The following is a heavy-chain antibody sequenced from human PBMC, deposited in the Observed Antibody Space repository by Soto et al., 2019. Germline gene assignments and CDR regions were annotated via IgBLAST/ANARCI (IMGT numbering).Heavy chain of an antibody. CDR2: INPSGGST. Sequence: ASVKVSCKASGYTFTSYYMHWVRQAPGQGLEWMGIINPSGGSTSYAQKFQGRVTMTRDTSTSTVYMELSSLRSEDTAVYYCARGLYDFWSGYYTAPCHWGQGXLVTV. V-gene: IGHV1-46*01. CDR3: ARGLYDFWSGYYTAPCH. J-gene: IGHJ4*02. D-gene: IGHD3-3*01. CDR1: GYTFTSYY.